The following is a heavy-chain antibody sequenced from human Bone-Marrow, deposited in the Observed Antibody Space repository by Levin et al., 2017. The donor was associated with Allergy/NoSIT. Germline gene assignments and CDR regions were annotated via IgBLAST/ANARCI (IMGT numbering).Heavy chain of an antibody. V-gene: IGHV4-59*08. CDR1: GGSINNNY. Sequence: PSETLSLTCTVSGGSINNNYWSWIRQPPGETLEWIGFLSYSGSANYNPSLKSRVTMSVDTSKNQFSLKLSSVTAADTAIYYCARHFCSTTTTCHSFDYWGQGTLVTVSS. D-gene: IGHD2/OR15-2a*01. CDR2: LSYSGSA. CDR3: ARHFCSTTTTCHSFDY. J-gene: IGHJ4*02.